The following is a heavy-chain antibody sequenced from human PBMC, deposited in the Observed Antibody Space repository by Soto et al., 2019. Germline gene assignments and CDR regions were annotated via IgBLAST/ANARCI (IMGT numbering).Heavy chain of an antibody. CDR2: ISAYNGNT. CDR3: ARVGSYWEYYYYGTDV. Sequence: ASVKVSCKASGYTFTSYGISWVRQAPGQGLQWMGWISAYNGNTNYAQKLQGRVTMTTDTSTSTAYMELRSLRSDDTAVYYCARVGSYWEYYYYGTDVWGQGTTVTVSS. CDR1: GYTFTSYG. V-gene: IGHV1-18*01. D-gene: IGHD1-26*01. J-gene: IGHJ6*02.